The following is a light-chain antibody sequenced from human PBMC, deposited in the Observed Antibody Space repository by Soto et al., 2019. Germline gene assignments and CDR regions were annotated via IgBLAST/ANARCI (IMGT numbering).Light chain of an antibody. CDR2: AAS. V-gene: IGKV1-5*01. CDR1: QSISSW. J-gene: IGKJ1*01. CDR3: HQYYSDQDT. Sequence: DIQMTQAPSTLSASVGDRVTITCRASQSISSWSAWYQQKPGKAPKLLISAASTLNGGVPSRFSGSGSGTEFTLIVSSLQPDDFAQYYCHQYYSDQDTFGQGTKLDIX.